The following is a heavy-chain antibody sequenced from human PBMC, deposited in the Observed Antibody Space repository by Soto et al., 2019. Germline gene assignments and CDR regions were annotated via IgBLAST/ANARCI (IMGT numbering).Heavy chain of an antibody. CDR1: GFTFSSYD. CDR2: IATAGDT. Sequence: GGALRLSCAASGFTFSSYDMHWVRQATGKGLEWVSTIATAGDTYYPGSVKGRFTIPRETAKNSLYLQMNSLRAEDTAVYYCARGISGYYFFDYWGQGTLVTVSS. CDR3: ARGISGYYFFDY. J-gene: IGHJ4*02. V-gene: IGHV3-13*01. D-gene: IGHD3-22*01.